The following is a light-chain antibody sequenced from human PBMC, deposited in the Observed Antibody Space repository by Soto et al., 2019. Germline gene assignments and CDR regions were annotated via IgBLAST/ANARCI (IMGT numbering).Light chain of an antibody. CDR3: QQFNNWPRT. CDR2: DAS. Sequence: EIVLTQSPAILSVSPGERATLSCRASQSISRSLAWYQQKPGQAPRLLISDASTRATGIPARFSGSGSGTEFTLTINSLQSEDFAVYYCQQFNNWPRTFGQGTKVDI. V-gene: IGKV3-15*01. CDR1: QSISRS. J-gene: IGKJ1*01.